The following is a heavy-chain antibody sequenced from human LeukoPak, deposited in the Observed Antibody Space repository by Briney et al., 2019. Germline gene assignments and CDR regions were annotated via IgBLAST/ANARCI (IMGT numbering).Heavy chain of an antibody. J-gene: IGHJ4*02. CDR1: GGSISSHY. Sequence: SETLSLTCTVSGGSISSHYWSWIRQPPGKGLEWIGFIYYSGSTNYNPSLKSRVTISVDTSKNQFSLKLSSVTAADTAVYYCAGSPSPVYFDYWGQGTLVTVSS. V-gene: IGHV4-59*11. CDR3: AGSPSPVYFDY. CDR2: IYYSGST. D-gene: IGHD6-6*01.